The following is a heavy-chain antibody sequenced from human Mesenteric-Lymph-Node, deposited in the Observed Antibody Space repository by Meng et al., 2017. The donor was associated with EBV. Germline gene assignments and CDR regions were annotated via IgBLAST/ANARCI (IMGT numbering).Heavy chain of an antibody. Sequence: QVQLQQSGPGLVKPSQTLSLTGVLSGDSVSSSSAAWTWIRQSPSRGLEWLGRTYYRSKWYNDYAVFVKSRITINPDTSKNQFSLQLNSVTPEDTAVYYCARVTLWFGELEYWGQGTLVTVSS. D-gene: IGHD3-10*01. V-gene: IGHV6-1*01. J-gene: IGHJ4*02. CDR3: ARVTLWFGELEY. CDR1: GDSVSSSSAA. CDR2: TYYRSKWYN.